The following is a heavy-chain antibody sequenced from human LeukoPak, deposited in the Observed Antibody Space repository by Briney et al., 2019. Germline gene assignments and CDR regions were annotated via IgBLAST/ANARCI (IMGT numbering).Heavy chain of an antibody. V-gene: IGHV5-51*01. CDR2: IYPGDSDT. D-gene: IGHD2-2*01. J-gene: IGHJ6*02. CDR1: GYSFTSYW. CDR3: ARQGLGYCSGTSCYLDYYYGMDV. Sequence: GESLKISCKGSGYSFTSYWIGWVRQMPGKGPEWMGIIYPGDSDTRYSPSFQGQVTISADKSISTAYLQWSSLKASDTAMYYCARQGLGYCSGTSCYLDYYYGMDVWGQGTTVTVSS.